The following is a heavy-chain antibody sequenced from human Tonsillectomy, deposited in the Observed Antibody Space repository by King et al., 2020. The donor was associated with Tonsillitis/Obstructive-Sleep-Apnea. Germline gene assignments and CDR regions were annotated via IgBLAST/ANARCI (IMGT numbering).Heavy chain of an antibody. V-gene: IGHV2-5*02. CDR2: IYWDDDK. CDR3: AHRLVRGTAMRFDY. J-gene: IGHJ4*02. Sequence: TLKESGPTLVKPTQTLTLTCTFSGFSLSTSGVGVGWIRQPPGKALEWLALIYWDDDKRYSPSLRSRLPITKDTSKNQVVLIMTNMDPADTGTYYCAHRLVRGTAMRFDYWGQGTLVTVSS. CDR1: GFSLSTSGVG. D-gene: IGHD2-2*01.